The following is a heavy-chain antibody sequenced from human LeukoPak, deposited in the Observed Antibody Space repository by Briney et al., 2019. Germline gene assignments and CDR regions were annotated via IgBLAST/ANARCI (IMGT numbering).Heavy chain of an antibody. CDR1: GGPISSYY. Sequence: PSETLSLTCTVSGGPISSYYWSWIRQPPGKGLEWIGYIYYSGSTNYNPSLKSRVTISIDTSKHQFSLKLSSVTAADTAVYYCARLTGTGGYNWFDPWGQGTLVTVSS. CDR2: IYYSGST. V-gene: IGHV4-59*08. J-gene: IGHJ5*02. D-gene: IGHD3-10*01. CDR3: ARLTGTGGYNWFDP.